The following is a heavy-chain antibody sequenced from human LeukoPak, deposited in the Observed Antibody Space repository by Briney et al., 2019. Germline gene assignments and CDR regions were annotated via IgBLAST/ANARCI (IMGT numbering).Heavy chain of an antibody. V-gene: IGHV3-9*01. CDR2: ISWNSGSI. CDR1: GFTFDDYA. J-gene: IGHJ6*03. Sequence: GGSLRLSCAASGFTFDDYAMHWVRQAPGKGLEWVSGISWNSGSIGYADSVKGRFTISRDNSKNTLYLQMNSLRAEDTAVYYCAKTANYYDSSGYYYSDYYYYYMDVWGKGTTVTISS. D-gene: IGHD3-22*01. CDR3: AKTANYYDSSGYYYSDYYYYYMDV.